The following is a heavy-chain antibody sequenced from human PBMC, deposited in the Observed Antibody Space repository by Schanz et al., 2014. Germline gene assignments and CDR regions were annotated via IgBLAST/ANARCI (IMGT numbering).Heavy chain of an antibody. CDR3: ARDPPGPPGYGMDV. J-gene: IGHJ6*02. CDR2: IHDRGNT. V-gene: IGHV3-53*01. Sequence: EVQLVESGGGLIQPGGSLKLACAASGFSVTSNSMNWVRQAPGKGLEWVSVIHDRGNTYSADSVKGRFTIARDTSENTVYLQMNRLRAEDTAVYYWARDPPGPPGYGMDVWGQGTTVTVSS. CDR1: GFSVTSNS.